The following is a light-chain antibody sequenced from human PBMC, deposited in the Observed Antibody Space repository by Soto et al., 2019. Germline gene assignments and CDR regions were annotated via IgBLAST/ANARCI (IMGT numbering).Light chain of an antibody. J-gene: IGKJ1*01. CDR3: LQDYNYPRT. Sequence: QSASVGDRVTITCRASQGIRNDLGWYQQKPGKAPKLLIYAASSLQSGVPSRFSGSGSGTDFTLTISSLQPEDFATYYCLQDYNYPRTFGQGTKVDIK. CDR1: QGIRND. V-gene: IGKV1-6*01. CDR2: AAS.